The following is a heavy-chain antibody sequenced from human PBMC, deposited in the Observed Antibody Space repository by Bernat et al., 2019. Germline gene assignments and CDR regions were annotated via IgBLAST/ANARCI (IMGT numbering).Heavy chain of an antibody. J-gene: IGHJ3*02. D-gene: IGHD2-8*01. V-gene: IGHV3-23*01. CDR2: ISGSGITT. Sequence: EAQLLESGGGLVEPGGSLRLSCAASGFTFSLYAMAWVRQAPGKGLEWVSAISGSGITTYYADSVKGRFTVSRDNSRNTVYLEMSSLTAEDTALYYCAKDEESNGRDHDAFDIWGHGTMVTVSS. CDR1: GFTFSLYA. CDR3: AKDEESNGRDHDAFDI.